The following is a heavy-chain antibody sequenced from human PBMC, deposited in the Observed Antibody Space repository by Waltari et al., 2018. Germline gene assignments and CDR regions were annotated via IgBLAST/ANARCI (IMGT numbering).Heavy chain of an antibody. J-gene: IGHJ4*02. CDR2: NNLAEIT. D-gene: IGHD6-19*01. CDR1: GVSLSDYY. V-gene: IGHV4-34*02. CDR3: VRRAVTGSMFVN. Sequence: QVQLQQWGAGLLRPSETLSLTCAVYGVSLSDYYWTWVRQPLGKGLEWIGENNLAEITYSMPSLEGRVSIVLDKSKNQFSLHLTSVTAADTAVYFCVRRAVTGSMFVNWGQGTHVSVSS.